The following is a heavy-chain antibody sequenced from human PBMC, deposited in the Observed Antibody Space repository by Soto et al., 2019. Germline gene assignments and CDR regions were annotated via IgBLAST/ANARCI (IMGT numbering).Heavy chain of an antibody. D-gene: IGHD2-15*01. J-gene: IGHJ5*02. V-gene: IGHV4-59*01. Sequence: SETLSLTCTVSGGSISSYYWSWIRQPPGKGLEWIGYIYYSGSTNYNPSLKSRVTISVDTSKNQFSLKLSSVTAADTAVYYCARETYCSGGGCYHNWFDPWGQGTLVTVSS. CDR3: ARETYCSGGGCYHNWFDP. CDR1: GGSISSYY. CDR2: IYYSGST.